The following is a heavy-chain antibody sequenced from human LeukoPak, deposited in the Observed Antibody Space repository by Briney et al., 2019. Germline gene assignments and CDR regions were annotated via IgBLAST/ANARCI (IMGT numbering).Heavy chain of an antibody. CDR3: AKEGDSYLASLPDY. V-gene: IGHV3-43*01. CDR1: GFTFDDYT. Sequence: PGGSLRLSCAASGFTFDDYTMHWVRHAPGKGLEWVSLISWDGGSTYYADSVKGRFTISRDNSKNSLYLQMNSLRTEDTALYYCAKEGDSYLASLPDYWGQGTLVTVSS. J-gene: IGHJ4*02. D-gene: IGHD3-16*01. CDR2: ISWDGGST.